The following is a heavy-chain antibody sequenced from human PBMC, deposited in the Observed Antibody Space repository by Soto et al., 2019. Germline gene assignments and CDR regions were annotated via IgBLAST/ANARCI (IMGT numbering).Heavy chain of an antibody. J-gene: IGHJ4*02. CDR3: GTVFEH. V-gene: IGHV3-74*01. CDR2: VDSDGRGT. CDR1: GITFTNYW. Sequence: EVQLVESGGGSVQPGGSLRLSCVASGITFTNYWMHWVRQVPGKGLVWVARVDSDGRGTSYADFVKGRFTISRDNAKNTLYLQLNILLVEDAAMYYCGTVFEHWGQGIPVTVSS.